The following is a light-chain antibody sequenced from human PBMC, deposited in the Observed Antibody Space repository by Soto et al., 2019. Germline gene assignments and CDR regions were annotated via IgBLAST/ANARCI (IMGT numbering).Light chain of an antibody. Sequence: QSVLTQPASVSGSPGQSITISCTGTSSDIGSYNYVSWYQQLPGKVPKLIIYDVSNRPSGVSDRFSASKSGNAASLTISGLQAEDEADYYCSSYTSTSTLYVFGTGTKLTVL. CDR3: SSYTSTSTLYV. J-gene: IGLJ1*01. V-gene: IGLV2-14*03. CDR2: DVS. CDR1: SSDIGSYNY.